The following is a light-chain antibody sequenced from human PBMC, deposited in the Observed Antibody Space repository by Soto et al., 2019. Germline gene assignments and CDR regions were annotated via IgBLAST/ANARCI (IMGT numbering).Light chain of an antibody. CDR1: QRFRAIY. V-gene: IGKV3-20*01. J-gene: IGKJ1*01. CDR2: GAS. CDR3: QQYGSSSWT. Sequence: EIVLTQSACPLSLSPGKRATLSCRASQRFRAIYVAGYQQKPFQAPRLLIDGASSRATGIPDRFSGSGSGTDFTLTISRLEPEDFAVYYCQQYGSSSWTFGQGTKV.